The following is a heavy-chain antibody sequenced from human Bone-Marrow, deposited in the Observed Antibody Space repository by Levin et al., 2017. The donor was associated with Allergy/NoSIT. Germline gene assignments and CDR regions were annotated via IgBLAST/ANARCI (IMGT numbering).Heavy chain of an antibody. CDR1: GFTFSDYY. CDR2: ISSSGSTI. D-gene: IGHD5-18*01. V-gene: IGHV3-11*01. Sequence: GESLKISCAASGFTFSDYYMSWIRQAPGKGLEWVSYISSSGSTIYYADSVKGRFTISRDNAKNSLYLQMNSLRAEDTAVYYCAREGYSYGPFGYGMDGWGQGTTVTVSS. CDR3: AREGYSYGPFGYGMDG. J-gene: IGHJ6*02.